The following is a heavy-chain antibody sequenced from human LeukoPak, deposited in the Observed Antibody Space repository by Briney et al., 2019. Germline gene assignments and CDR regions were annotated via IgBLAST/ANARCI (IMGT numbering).Heavy chain of an antibody. CDR3: AKDTNYYYYGMDV. Sequence: PGGSLRLSCAASGFTFSDYYMTWIRQAPGKGLEWVSGISWNSGSIGYADSVKGRFTISRDNAKNSLYLQMNSLRAEDTALYYCAKDTNYYYYGMDVWGQGTTVTVSS. CDR2: ISWNSGSI. CDR1: GFTFSDYY. J-gene: IGHJ6*02. V-gene: IGHV3-9*01.